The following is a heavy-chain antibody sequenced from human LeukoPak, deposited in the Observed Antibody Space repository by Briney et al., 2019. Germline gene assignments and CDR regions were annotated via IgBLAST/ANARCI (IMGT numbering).Heavy chain of an antibody. CDR1: GFTFSSYW. CDR2: IKQGGSEK. CDR3: ARDLNYDYVWGSYFYRGVGTYFDY. Sequence: PGGSLRLSCAASGFTFSSYWMSWVRQAPGKGLEWVANIKQGGSEKYYVDSVKGRFTISRDNAKNSLYLQMNSLRAEDTAVYYCARDLNYDYVWGSYFYRGVGTYFDYWGQGTLVTVSS. J-gene: IGHJ4*02. V-gene: IGHV3-7*01. D-gene: IGHD3-16*01.